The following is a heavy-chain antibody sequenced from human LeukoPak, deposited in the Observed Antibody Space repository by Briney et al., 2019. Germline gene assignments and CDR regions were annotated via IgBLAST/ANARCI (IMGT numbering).Heavy chain of an antibody. CDR2: IYYSGST. CDR3: ARVDYGDYYYYGMDV. J-gene: IGHJ6*04. D-gene: IGHD4-17*01. CDR1: GGALSSYY. V-gene: IGHV4-59*01. Sequence: SETLSLTCTVSGGALSSYYWSWIRQPPGKGLEWIGDIYYSGSTNYNPSLKSRVTISVDTSMNPFSLKLSSVTAADTAVYYCARVDYGDYYYYGMDVWGKGTTVTVSS.